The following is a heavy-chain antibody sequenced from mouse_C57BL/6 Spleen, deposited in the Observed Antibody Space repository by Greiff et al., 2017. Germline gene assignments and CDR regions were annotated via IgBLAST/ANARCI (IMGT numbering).Heavy chain of an antibody. V-gene: IGHV5-4*01. CDR1: GFTFSSYA. CDR3: AREGGTSGAWFAY. Sequence: EVKLQESGGGLVKPGGSLKLSCAASGFTFSSYAMSWVRQTPEKRLEWVATISDGGSYTYYPDNVKGRFTISRDNAKNNLYLQMSHLKSEDTAMYYCAREGGTSGAWFAYWGQGTLVTVSA. D-gene: IGHD4-1*01. CDR2: ISDGGSYT. J-gene: IGHJ3*01.